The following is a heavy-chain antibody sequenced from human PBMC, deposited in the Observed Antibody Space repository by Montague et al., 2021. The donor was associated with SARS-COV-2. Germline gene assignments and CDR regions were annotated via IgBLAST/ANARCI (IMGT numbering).Heavy chain of an antibody. CDR3: ARTYGSGRGFDL. J-gene: IGHJ2*01. CDR2: IDWDDEK. Sequence: PALVKPTQTLTLTCTFSGFSRSTSGMCVSWIRQPPGKALEWLARIDWDDEKYYSTSLKTRLTISKDTSKNQVVLTMTNMDPVDTATYYCARTYGSGRGFDLWGRGTLVTVSS. CDR1: GFSRSTSGMC. D-gene: IGHD3-10*01. V-gene: IGHV2-70*11.